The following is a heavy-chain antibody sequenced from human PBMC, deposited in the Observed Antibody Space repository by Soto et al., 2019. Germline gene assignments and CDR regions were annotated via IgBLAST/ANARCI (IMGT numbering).Heavy chain of an antibody. CDR3: ARVPRIAAAGTGYDY. CDR1: GGSFSGYY. J-gene: IGHJ4*02. D-gene: IGHD6-13*01. Sequence: PSETLSLTCAVYGGSFSGYYWSWIRQPPGKGLEWIGEINHSGSTNYNPSLKSRVTISVDTSKNQFSLKLSSVTAADTAVYYCARVPRIAAAGTGYDYWGQGTLVTVSS. V-gene: IGHV4-34*01. CDR2: INHSGST.